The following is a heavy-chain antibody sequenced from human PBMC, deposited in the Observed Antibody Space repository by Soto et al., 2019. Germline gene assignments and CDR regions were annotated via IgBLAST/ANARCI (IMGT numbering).Heavy chain of an antibody. CDR2: ISYDGFSK. CDR3: AKVYGDFAYYFDAMDV. D-gene: IGHD4-17*01. J-gene: IGHJ6*02. Sequence: QMQVVESGGGVVQPGRSLRLSCAGSGFIVSSYGMHWVRQAPGKGLEWEAVISYDGFSKFYADSVKGRFTISRDNSQNTRYLQMHSLRAEETAVYYCAKVYGDFAYYFDAMDVWGQGTTVTVSS. CDR1: GFIVSSYG. V-gene: IGHV3-30*18.